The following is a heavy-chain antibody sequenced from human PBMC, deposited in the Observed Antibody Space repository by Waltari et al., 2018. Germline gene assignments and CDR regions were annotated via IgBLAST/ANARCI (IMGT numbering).Heavy chain of an antibody. CDR1: GFTFSSYA. CDR2: IYSGGSST. V-gene: IGHV3-23*03. D-gene: IGHD6-6*01. Sequence: EVQLLESGGGLVQPGGSLRLSCAASGFTFSSYAMSWVRQAPGKGLEWVSVIYSGGSSTYYADAVKGRFTISRDNSKNTLYLQMNSLRAEDTAVYYCAKSGPPHSSSARKPGAWFDPWGQGTLVTVSS. J-gene: IGHJ5*02. CDR3: AKSGPPHSSSARKPGAWFDP.